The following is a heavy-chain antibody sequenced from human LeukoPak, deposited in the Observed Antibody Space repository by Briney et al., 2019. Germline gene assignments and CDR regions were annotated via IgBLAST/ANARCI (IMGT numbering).Heavy chain of an antibody. V-gene: IGHV1-69*05. Sequence: GASVKVSCKASGGTLSSYAISWVRQAPGQGLEWMGGIIPIFGTANYAQKFQGRVTITTDESTSTAYMELSSLRSEDTAVYYCARDSHGTGSSSARPDYYYYMDVWGKGTTVTVSS. CDR2: IIPIFGTA. J-gene: IGHJ6*03. CDR3: ARDSHGTGSSSARPDYYYYMDV. CDR1: GGTLSSYA. D-gene: IGHD6-6*01.